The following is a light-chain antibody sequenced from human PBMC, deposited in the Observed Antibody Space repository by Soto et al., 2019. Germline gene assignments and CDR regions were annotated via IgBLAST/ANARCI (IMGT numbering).Light chain of an antibody. Sequence: DIQMTQSASSLSASVGDRVTITCRASQSISSSSNWYQQKPGKAPKLLICAASTLQSGVPSRFSGSGSGTDFTLTISSLQPADFATYYCQQSHSVPFTFGPGTKVDIK. CDR3: QQSHSVPFT. CDR2: AAS. J-gene: IGKJ3*01. CDR1: QSISSS. V-gene: IGKV1-39*01.